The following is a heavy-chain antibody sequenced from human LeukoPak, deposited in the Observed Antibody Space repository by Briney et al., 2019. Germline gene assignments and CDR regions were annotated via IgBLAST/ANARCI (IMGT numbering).Heavy chain of an antibody. V-gene: IGHV1-69*01. J-gene: IGHJ4*02. CDR3: ARDPSYYYGSGSYVY. CDR2: IIPIFGTA. CDR1: GGTFSSYA. D-gene: IGHD3-10*01. Sequence: ASVTVSCKASGGTFSSYAISWVRQAPGQGLEWMGGIIPIFGTANYAQKFQGRATITADESTSTAYMELSSLRSEDTAVYYCARDPSYYYGSGSYVYWGQGTLVTVSS.